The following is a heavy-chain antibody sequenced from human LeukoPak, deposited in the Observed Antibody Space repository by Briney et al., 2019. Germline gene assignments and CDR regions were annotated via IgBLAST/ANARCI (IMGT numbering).Heavy chain of an antibody. Sequence: KAGGSLRLSCAASGFTVSSCWMSWVRQAPGKGRGWVANIKPDGSEKYYVDSVKGRFTISRDNAKNSLYLQMNSLRAEDTAVYYCAREVGATDDDYYYYLDVWGKGTTVTVSS. J-gene: IGHJ6*03. D-gene: IGHD1-26*01. CDR2: IKPDGSEK. CDR3: AREVGATDDDYYYYLDV. V-gene: IGHV3-7*01. CDR1: GFTVSSCW.